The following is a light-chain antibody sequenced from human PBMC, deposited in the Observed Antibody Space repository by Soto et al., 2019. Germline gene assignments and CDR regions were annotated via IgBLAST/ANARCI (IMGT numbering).Light chain of an antibody. J-gene: IGKJ1*01. CDR3: QQSGNSPPWT. V-gene: IGKV3-20*01. CDR2: GAS. Sequence: EVVLTQSPGTLSLSPGERATLSCRASQSVSSSSLAWYQQKPGQAPRLLIYGASGRATGIPDRFSGSGSGTDFTLTISRLEPEDFAVYYCQQSGNSPPWTFGQGTKVEI. CDR1: QSVSSSS.